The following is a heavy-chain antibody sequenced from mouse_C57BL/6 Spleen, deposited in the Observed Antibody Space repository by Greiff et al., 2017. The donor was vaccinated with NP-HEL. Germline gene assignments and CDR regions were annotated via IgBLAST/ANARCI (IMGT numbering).Heavy chain of an antibody. Sequence: VQLQQPGAELVMPGASVKLSCKASGYTFTSYWMHWVKQRPGQGLEWIGEIDPSDSYTNYNQKFKGKSTLTVDKSSSTAYMQLSSLTSEDSAVYYCARYPYGSSYDYAMDYWGQGTSVTVSS. J-gene: IGHJ4*01. CDR1: GYTFTSYW. CDR2: IDPSDSYT. V-gene: IGHV1-69*01. D-gene: IGHD1-1*01. CDR3: ARYPYGSSYDYAMDY.